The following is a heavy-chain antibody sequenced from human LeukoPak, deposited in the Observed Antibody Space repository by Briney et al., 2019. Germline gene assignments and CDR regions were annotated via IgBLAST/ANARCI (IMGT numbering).Heavy chain of an antibody. V-gene: IGHV1-18*01. CDR1: GYTFTNYV. Sequence: ASVKVSCKASGYTFTNYVISWVRRAPGQGLEWMGWISAYNGNTDYPQNLQGRVTMTTDTSTSTAYMDLRSLRSDDTAVYYCARSPTTMVPYFDYWGQGTLVTVSS. CDR2: ISAYNGNT. CDR3: ARSPTTMVPYFDY. J-gene: IGHJ4*02. D-gene: IGHD5-18*01.